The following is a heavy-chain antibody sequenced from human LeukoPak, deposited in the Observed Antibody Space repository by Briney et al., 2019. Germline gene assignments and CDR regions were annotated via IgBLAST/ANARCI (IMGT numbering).Heavy chain of an antibody. D-gene: IGHD3-3*01. J-gene: IGHJ4*02. Sequence: GGSLRLSCAASGFTFSSYAVSWVRQAPGKGLEWVSAISGSGGSTYYADSVKVRFTISRDNSKNTLYLQMNSLRAEDTAVYYCAKAPSLRFLECFDYWGQGTLVTVSS. CDR1: GFTFSSYA. V-gene: IGHV3-23*01. CDR3: AKAPSLRFLECFDY. CDR2: ISGSGGST.